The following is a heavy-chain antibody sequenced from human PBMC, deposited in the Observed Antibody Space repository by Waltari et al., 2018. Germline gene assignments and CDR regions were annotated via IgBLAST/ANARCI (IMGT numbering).Heavy chain of an antibody. V-gene: IGHV4-59*01. CDR2: IYYSGSI. Sequence: QVQLQESGPGLVKPSETLSLTCPVSGGSISSYYWSWIRQPPGKGLEWIWYIYYSGSINYNPSLKSRVTISVDTSKNQFSLKLSSVTAADTAVYYCARWLGIGSRGFDPWGQGTLVTVSS. CDR1: GGSISSYY. J-gene: IGHJ5*02. D-gene: IGHD6-19*01. CDR3: ARWLGIGSRGFDP.